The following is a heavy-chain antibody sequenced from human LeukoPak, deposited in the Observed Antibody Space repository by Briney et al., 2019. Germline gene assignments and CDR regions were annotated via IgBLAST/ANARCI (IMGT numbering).Heavy chain of an antibody. Sequence: ASVKVSCKASGYTFTDYYMHWVRQAPGQGLEWMGWINPNSGVTKYAQKFQDRVAMTRDTSISTAYMDLSRLTSDDTAVYYCARRPSSEGYWGQGTLVTVSS. CDR1: GYTFTDYY. V-gene: IGHV1-2*02. J-gene: IGHJ4*02. CDR3: ARRPSSEGY. CDR2: INPNSGVT.